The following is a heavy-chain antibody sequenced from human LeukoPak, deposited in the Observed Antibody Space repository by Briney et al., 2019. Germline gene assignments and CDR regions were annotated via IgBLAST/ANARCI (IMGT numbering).Heavy chain of an antibody. Sequence: ASVKVSCEASGYTFTSYDINWVRQATGQGLEWMGWMNPNSGNTGYAQKFQGRVTMTRNTSISTAYMELSSLRSEDTAVYYCAREMATITGYYYGMDVWGQGTTVTVSS. CDR3: AREMATITGYYYGMDV. CDR1: GYTFTSYD. D-gene: IGHD5-24*01. V-gene: IGHV1-8*01. CDR2: MNPNSGNT. J-gene: IGHJ6*02.